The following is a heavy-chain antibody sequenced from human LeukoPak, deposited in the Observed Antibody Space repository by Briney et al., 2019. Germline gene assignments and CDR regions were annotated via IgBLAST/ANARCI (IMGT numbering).Heavy chain of an antibody. V-gene: IGHV4-39*07. J-gene: IGHJ4*02. D-gene: IGHD1-26*01. CDR3: ARDGIVGAFDY. CDR1: GDSISTSNSY. Sequence: SETLSLTCTVSGDSISTSNSYWGWIRQPPGKGLEWIGSIYYSGNTYYNASLKSRVTISVDTSKNQFSLKLSSVTAADTAVYYCARDGIVGAFDYWGQGTLVTVSS. CDR2: IYYSGNT.